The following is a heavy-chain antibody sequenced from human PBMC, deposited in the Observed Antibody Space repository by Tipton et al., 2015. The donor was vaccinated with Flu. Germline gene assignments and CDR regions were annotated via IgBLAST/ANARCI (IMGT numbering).Heavy chain of an antibody. Sequence: RSLRLSCAASGFTFSRFGMHWVRQAPGKGLEWVAVIWYDGTNQYYADSVRGRFTISRDNSKNTLHLQMTTLRAEDTAVYYCATSQGKYSYGYLEYWGQGTLVTVSS. CDR3: ATSQGKYSYGYLEY. CDR1: GFTFSRFG. CDR2: IWYDGTNQ. D-gene: IGHD5-18*01. J-gene: IGHJ4*02. V-gene: IGHV3-33*01.